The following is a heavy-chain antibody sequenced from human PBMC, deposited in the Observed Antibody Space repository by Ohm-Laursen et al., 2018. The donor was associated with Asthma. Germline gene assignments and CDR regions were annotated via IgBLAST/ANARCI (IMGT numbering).Heavy chain of an antibody. V-gene: IGHV3-30*03. D-gene: IGHD6-19*01. CDR2: ISFHGLNQ. CDR1: GFTFSSYG. CDR3: AREQAAVARIIDY. J-gene: IGHJ4*02. Sequence: SLRLSCTASGFTFSSYGMHWVRQAPGKGLELVAVISFHGLNQYYPDSVKGRFTISRDNSKNTLYLQMNSLRAEDTAVYYCAREQAAVARIIDYWGQGTLVTVSS.